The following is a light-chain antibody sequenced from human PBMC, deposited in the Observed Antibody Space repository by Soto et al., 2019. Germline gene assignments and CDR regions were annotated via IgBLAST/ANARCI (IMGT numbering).Light chain of an antibody. J-gene: IGKJ4*01. CDR2: GAS. CDR3: QQYDNLPRT. V-gene: IGKV3-20*01. Sequence: NVLTQSPGTLSLSPGERATLSCRASQTVSGNYVAWYQQKPGQTPRLLIYGASSRATGIPDRFSGSGSGTDGTLTISRLEPDDIATYYCQQYDNLPRTFGGGTKVEIK. CDR1: QTVSGNY.